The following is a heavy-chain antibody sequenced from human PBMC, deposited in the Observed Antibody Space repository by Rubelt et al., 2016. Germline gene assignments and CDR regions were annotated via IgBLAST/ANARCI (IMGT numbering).Heavy chain of an antibody. V-gene: IGHV4-39*01. CDR1: GGSISSSSYY. D-gene: IGHD6-19*01. CDR3: ARLSSGWYYFAY. CDR2: IYYSGST. J-gene: IGHJ4*02. Sequence: QLQLQESGPGLVKPSETLSLTCTVSGGSISSSSYYWGWIRQPPGKGLEWIGSIYYSGSTYYNPSLKSRVPISVDPSKNQFSLKLSSVTAADTAVYYCARLSSGWYYFAYWGQGTLVTVSS.